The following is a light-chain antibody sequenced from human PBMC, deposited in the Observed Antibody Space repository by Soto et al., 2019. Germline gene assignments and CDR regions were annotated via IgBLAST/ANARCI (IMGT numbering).Light chain of an antibody. CDR2: KVS. Sequence: DVVMTQSPLSLSVTLGQPASISCRSTQSLEYSDGSTFLNWFQQRPGQSPRRLLYKVSTRDSGVPARFTGSGPGTDFTLKVSRVEAEDVGVYFCMQGRYWATFGQGTKLEIK. CDR1: QSLEYSDGSTF. J-gene: IGKJ2*01. CDR3: MQGRYWAT. V-gene: IGKV2-30*01.